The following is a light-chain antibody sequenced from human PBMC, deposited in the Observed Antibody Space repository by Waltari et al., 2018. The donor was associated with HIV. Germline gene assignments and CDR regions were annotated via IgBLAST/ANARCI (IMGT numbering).Light chain of an antibody. V-gene: IGLV6-57*01. Sequence: NLIRPHPASASQSPVKTISISSTRNSGCTPRFLVEGYRHRPGSSPTTVIYDSNQRPSGVADRFSGSIDPSSNSASLTISGLKTEDEADYYCQSYDSGIKGVFGGGTKLTVL. CDR3: QSYDSGIKGV. J-gene: IGLJ2*01. CDR2: DSN. CDR1: SGCTPRFL.